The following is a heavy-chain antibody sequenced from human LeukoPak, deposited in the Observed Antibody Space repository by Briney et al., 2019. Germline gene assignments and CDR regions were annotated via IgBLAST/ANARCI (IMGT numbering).Heavy chain of an antibody. CDR3: ARACGGSCYSAAFDI. CDR2: ISSSSSYT. D-gene: IGHD2-15*01. J-gene: IGHJ3*02. CDR1: GFTFSDYY. Sequence: GGSLRLSCAASGFTFSDYYMSWIRQAPGKGLEWVSYISSSSSYTNYADSVKGRFTISRDNAKNSLYLQMNSLRAEDTAVYYCARACGGSCYSAAFDIWGQGTMVTVSS. V-gene: IGHV3-11*06.